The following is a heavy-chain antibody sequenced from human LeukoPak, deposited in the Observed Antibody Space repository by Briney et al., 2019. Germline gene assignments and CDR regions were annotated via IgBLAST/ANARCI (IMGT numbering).Heavy chain of an antibody. D-gene: IGHD7-27*01. Sequence: GGSLRLSCAASGFVFSDYSMNWVRQAPGKGLEWVANIRGSCSGMGYGSYYGDSVKGRFTISRDNAQTTLYLQMNSLKAGDTAVYYCARDDNWGFDYWGQGALVTVSS. V-gene: IGHV3-48*04. CDR3: ARDDNWGFDY. J-gene: IGHJ4*02. CDR2: IRGSCSGMGYGS. CDR1: GFVFSDYS.